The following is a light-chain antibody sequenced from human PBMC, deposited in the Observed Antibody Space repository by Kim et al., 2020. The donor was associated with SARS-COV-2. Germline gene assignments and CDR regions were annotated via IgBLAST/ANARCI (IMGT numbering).Light chain of an antibody. V-gene: IGLV2-14*04. CDR2: DVS. J-gene: IGLJ3*02. CDR3: SSYTSSSTWV. Sequence: GQSITFSCTGTSSDVCGYKYVSWYQQHPGKAPKLMIYDVSKRPSGVSNRFSGSKSGNTASLTISGLQAEDEADYYCSSYTSSSTWVFGGGTQLTVL. CDR1: SSDVCGYKY.